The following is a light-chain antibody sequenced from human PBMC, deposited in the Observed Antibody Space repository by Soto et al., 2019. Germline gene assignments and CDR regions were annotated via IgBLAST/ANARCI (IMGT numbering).Light chain of an antibody. V-gene: IGLV2-14*01. Sequence: QSALTQPASVSGSPGQSITISCTGNSSDVGGYNFVSWYQQHPGKAPRLIIYEVSSRPSGVSYRFSGSKSGNTASLTISGLQAEDEADYYCSSYTLRNTLVLFGGGTQLTVL. CDR3: SSYTLRNTLVL. CDR1: SSDVGGYNF. CDR2: EVS. J-gene: IGLJ3*02.